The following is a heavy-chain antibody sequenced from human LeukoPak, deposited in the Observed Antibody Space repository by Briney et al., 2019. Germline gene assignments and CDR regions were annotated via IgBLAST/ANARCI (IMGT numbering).Heavy chain of an antibody. V-gene: IGHV3-33*01. D-gene: IGHD4-11*01. J-gene: IGHJ4*02. CDR1: GFTFNHYG. Sequence: PGGSLRLSCAAAGFTFNHYGMLWVRQAPGKGLEWVPVIWSDGTNQYYADSVKGRFTISRDDSGNTVYLQMNSLRPEDTGVYYCARDAQRGFDYSNSLENWGQGTPVTVST. CDR3: ARDAQRGFDYSNSLEN. CDR2: IWSDGTNQ.